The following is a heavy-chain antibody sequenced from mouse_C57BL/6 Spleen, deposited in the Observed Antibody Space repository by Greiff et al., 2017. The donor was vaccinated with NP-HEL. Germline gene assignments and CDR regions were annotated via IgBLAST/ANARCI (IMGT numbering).Heavy chain of an antibody. J-gene: IGHJ4*01. D-gene: IGHD2-1*01. CDR2: IYPGSGNT. V-gene: IGHV1-76*01. CDR3: ARGGGNSPMDY. Sequence: QVQLKQSGAELVRPGASVKLSCKASGYTFTDYYINWVKQRPGQGLEWIARIYPGSGNTYYNEKFKGKATLTAEKSSSTAYMQLSSLTSEDSAVYFCARGGGNSPMDYWGQGTSVTVSS. CDR1: GYTFTDYY.